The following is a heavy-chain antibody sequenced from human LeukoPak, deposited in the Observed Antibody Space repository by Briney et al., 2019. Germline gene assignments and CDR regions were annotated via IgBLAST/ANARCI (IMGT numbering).Heavy chain of an antibody. D-gene: IGHD6-13*01. V-gene: IGHV3-23*01. CDR2: ISGSGGST. CDR3: ARASSSAAAGL. CDR1: GFTFSSYA. Sequence: TGGSLRLSCAASGFTFSSYAMSWVRQAPGKGLEWVSAISGSGGSTYYADSVKGRFTISRDNSTNTLYLQMNSLRAEDTAVYYCARASSSAAAGLWGQGTLVTVSS. J-gene: IGHJ4*02.